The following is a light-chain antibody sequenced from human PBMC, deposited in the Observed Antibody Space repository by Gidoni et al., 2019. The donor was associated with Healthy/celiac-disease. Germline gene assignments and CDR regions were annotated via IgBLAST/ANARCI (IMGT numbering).Light chain of an antibody. CDR1: QSFSSY. J-gene: IGKJ5*01. CDR3: QQRSNWPPKIT. Sequence: EIVLTQSPATLSLSPGERATLSCRSSQSFSSYLAWYQQKPGQSPMLMIYDASNRATGIPARLSGSGSGTDVIRTIRSLEPEDFAGYYCQQRSNWPPKITFGQGTRMEIK. CDR2: DAS. V-gene: IGKV3-11*01.